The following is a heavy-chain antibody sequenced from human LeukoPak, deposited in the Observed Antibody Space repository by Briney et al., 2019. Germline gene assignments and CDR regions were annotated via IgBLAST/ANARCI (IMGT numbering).Heavy chain of an antibody. CDR2: ISSSSSYI. V-gene: IGHV3-21*01. Sequence: PGGSLRLFCAASGFTFSSYSMNWVRQAPGKGLEWVSSISSSSSYIYYADSVKGRFTISRDNAKNSLYLQMNSLRAEDTAVYYCAREGVTIFGNAFDIWGQGTMVTVSS. J-gene: IGHJ3*02. CDR1: GFTFSSYS. CDR3: AREGVTIFGNAFDI. D-gene: IGHD3-3*01.